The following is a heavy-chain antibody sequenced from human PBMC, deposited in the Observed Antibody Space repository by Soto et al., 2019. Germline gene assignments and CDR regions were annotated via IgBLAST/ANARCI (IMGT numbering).Heavy chain of an antibody. J-gene: IGHJ4*02. Sequence: EVQLLESGGGLAQPGGSLRLSCAASGFTFNKYTMSWVRQAPGEGLVWLSTINGGGGSRSYTDAVNGRFTISRENTENTLYLQMDSLRADDTGVYYCAKGGLAGLGDVASTFDSWVPGTLVAVSS. CDR1: GFTFNKYT. V-gene: IGHV3-23*01. D-gene: IGHD3-16*01. CDR2: INGGGGSR. CDR3: AKGGLAGLGDVASTFDS.